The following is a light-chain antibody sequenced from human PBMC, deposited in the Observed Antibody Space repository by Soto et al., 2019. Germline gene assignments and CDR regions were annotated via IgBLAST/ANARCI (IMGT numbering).Light chain of an antibody. J-gene: IGKJ2*01. CDR1: QSISSW. CDR2: DDS. Sequence: DIQMTQSPSTLSASVGDRVTITCRASQSISSWLAWYQQKPGKAPKRLIYDDSSLESGVPSRFSGRGSGTEFTLTISSLQPDDFAAYYCQQYNSYAPYTFGQGTKLEIK. V-gene: IGKV1-5*01. CDR3: QQYNSYAPYT.